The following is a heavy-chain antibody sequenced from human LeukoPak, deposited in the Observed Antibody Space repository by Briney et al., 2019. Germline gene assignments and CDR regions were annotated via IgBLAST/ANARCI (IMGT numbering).Heavy chain of an antibody. CDR3: ARIVVVPAAPLKYYYYYYYMDV. V-gene: IGHV4-4*02. CDR1: GGSISSSNW. Sequence: PSETLSLTCAVSGGSISSSNWWSWVRQPPGKGLEWIGEIYHSGSTNYNPSLKSRVTISVDKSKNQFSLKLSSVTAADTAVYYCARIVVVPAAPLKYYYYYYYMDVWGKGTTVTISS. CDR2: IYHSGST. D-gene: IGHD2-2*01. J-gene: IGHJ6*03.